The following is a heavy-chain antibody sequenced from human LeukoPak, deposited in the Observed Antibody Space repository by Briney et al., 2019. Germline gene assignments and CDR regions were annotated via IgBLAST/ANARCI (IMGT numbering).Heavy chain of an antibody. D-gene: IGHD3-16*01. CDR2: IAHDGTT. V-gene: IGHV4-4*02. J-gene: IGHJ4*02. CDR3: TRESRPFCPFGY. CDR1: GGPIDITNY. Sequence: SETLSLTCGVSGGPIDITNYWSWVRQAPGKGLEWIGEIAHDGTTNYNLSLRSRVAMSLDRANNQFSLSLTSATAADTAIYYCTRESRPFCPFGYWGQGVLVTVSS.